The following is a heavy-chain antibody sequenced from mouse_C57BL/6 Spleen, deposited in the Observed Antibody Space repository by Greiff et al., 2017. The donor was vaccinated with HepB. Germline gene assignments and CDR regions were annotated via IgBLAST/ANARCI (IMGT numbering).Heavy chain of an antibody. J-gene: IGHJ4*01. CDR3: ARETLTGTNYAMDY. CDR1: GFTLTSYA. Sequence: VKLQESGPGLVAPSQSLSITCTVSGFTLTSYAISWVRQPPGKGLEWLGVIWTGGGTNYNSALKSRLSISKDNSKSQVFLKMNSLQTDDTARYYCARETLTGTNYAMDYWGQGTSVTVSS. D-gene: IGHD4-1*01. CDR2: IWTGGGT. V-gene: IGHV2-9-1*01.